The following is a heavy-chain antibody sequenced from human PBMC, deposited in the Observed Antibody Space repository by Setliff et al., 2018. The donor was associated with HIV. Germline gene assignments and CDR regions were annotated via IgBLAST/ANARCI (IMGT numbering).Heavy chain of an antibody. CDR3: VRERRWLQEYYYYMDV. Sequence: SETLSLTCNISGASMNSYYWSWVRQSAGQELEWIGRIYVNGKANYNPSLKSRVTMSVGKSKSQFSLRLRSVTAADTAVYYCVRERRWLQEYYYYMDVWGNGTTVTVSS. V-gene: IGHV4-4*07. CDR1: GASMNSYY. CDR2: IYVNGKA. J-gene: IGHJ6*04. D-gene: IGHD3-16*01.